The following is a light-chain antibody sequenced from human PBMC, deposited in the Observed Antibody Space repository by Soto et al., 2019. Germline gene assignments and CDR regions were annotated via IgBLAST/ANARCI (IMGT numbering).Light chain of an antibody. CDR1: SSNIGSNT. CDR3: AAWDDSLNVLV. CDR2: SNN. Sequence: QSVLTQPPSASGTPGQRVTISCSGSSSNIGSNTVNWYQQLPGTAPKLLIYSNNQRPSGVPDRFSGSKSGTSAFLAISGLQSEDEADYYCAAWDDSLNVLVFGGGTKLTVL. J-gene: IGLJ2*01. V-gene: IGLV1-44*01.